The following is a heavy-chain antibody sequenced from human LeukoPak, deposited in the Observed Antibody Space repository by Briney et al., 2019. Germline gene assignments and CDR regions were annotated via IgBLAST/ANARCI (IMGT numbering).Heavy chain of an antibody. Sequence: ASVKVSCKASGYTFTSYGISWVRQAPGQGLEWMGWISAYNGNTNYAQKLQGRVTVTTDTSTSTAYMELRSLRSDDTAVYYCAREDRGYDSSGYYNYWGQGTLVTVSS. CDR3: AREDRGYDSSGYYNY. V-gene: IGHV1-18*01. J-gene: IGHJ4*02. D-gene: IGHD3-22*01. CDR1: GYTFTSYG. CDR2: ISAYNGNT.